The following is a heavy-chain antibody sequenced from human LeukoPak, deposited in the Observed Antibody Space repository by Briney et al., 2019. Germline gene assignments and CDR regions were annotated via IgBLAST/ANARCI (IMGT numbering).Heavy chain of an antibody. CDR2: IYYSRRT. V-gene: IGHV4-59*01. J-gene: IGHJ4*02. Sequence: PSETLSLTCPVSGGSISSYYWSWIRQPPATGLEWIGYIYYSRRTNYNPSLQSRVTISVYTSKNHLSLKLSSVTAADTAVYYCARENSGSVARAFVYWGQGTLVTVSS. CDR3: ARENSGSVARAFVY. D-gene: IGHD3-10*01. CDR1: GGSISSYY.